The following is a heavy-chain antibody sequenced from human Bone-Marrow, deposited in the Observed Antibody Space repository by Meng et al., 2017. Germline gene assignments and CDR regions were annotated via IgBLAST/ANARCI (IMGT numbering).Heavy chain of an antibody. CDR1: GGSISSGCYY. Sequence: VHLELSVPVLVQPSHILSSPCTVAGGSISSGCYYGSWIRPHPGKGLEWIGYIYYSGSTYYNPSLKSLVTISVDTSKNQFSLKLSSVTAADTAVYYCARWAPSSRTFDYWGQGTLVTVSS. D-gene: IGHD6-13*01. CDR2: IYYSGST. J-gene: IGHJ4*02. CDR3: ARWAPSSRTFDY. V-gene: IGHV4-31*01.